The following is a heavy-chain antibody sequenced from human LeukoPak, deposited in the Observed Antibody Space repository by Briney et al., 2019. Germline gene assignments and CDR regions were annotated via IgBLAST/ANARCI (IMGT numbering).Heavy chain of an antibody. CDR3: ASGSPGCYDFWSGYSPYYYYMDV. D-gene: IGHD3-3*01. CDR2: IYYSGST. CDR1: GGSISSHY. Sequence: PSETLSLTCTVSGGSISSHYWSWIRQPPGKGLEWIGYIYYSGSTNYNPSLKSRVTISVDTSKNQFSLKLSSVTAADTAVYYCASGSPGCYDFWSGYSPYYYYMDVWGKGTTVTVSS. J-gene: IGHJ6*03. V-gene: IGHV4-59*11.